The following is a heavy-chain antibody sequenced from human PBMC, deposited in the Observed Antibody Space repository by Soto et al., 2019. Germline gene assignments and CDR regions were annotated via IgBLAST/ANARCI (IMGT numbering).Heavy chain of an antibody. CDR3: GTSWGDTWLQSAFDF. V-gene: IGHV3-23*01. CDR1: GFTFSTYS. Sequence: EVHLLESGGGLVQPGGSLRLSCAASGFTFSTYSMSWVRQAPGKGLEWVSGISATGGSTYYADSVRGRFTISRDNSENTLYLHMGSLRDEDTAVYYCGTSWGDTWLQSAFDFWGQGTMVTVSS. J-gene: IGHJ3*01. CDR2: ISATGGST. D-gene: IGHD5-12*01.